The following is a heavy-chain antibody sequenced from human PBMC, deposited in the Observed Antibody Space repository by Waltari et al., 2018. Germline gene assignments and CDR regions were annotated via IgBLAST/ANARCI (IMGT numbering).Heavy chain of an antibody. D-gene: IGHD1-26*01. J-gene: IGHJ1*01. CDR3: ARHPRSGSYPQYFQH. CDR1: GGSISSYY. V-gene: IGHV4-59*01. CDR2: IYYSGST. Sequence: QVQLQESGPGLVKPSETLSLTCTVSGGSISSYYWSWIRQPPGKGLEWIGYIYYSGSTNYNPYLNSRVTIAVDTSKKQFSLKLSSVTAAETAVYYCARHPRSGSYPQYFQHWGQGTLVTVSS.